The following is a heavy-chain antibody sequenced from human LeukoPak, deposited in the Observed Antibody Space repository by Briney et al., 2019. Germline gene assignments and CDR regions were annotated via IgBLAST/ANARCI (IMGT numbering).Heavy chain of an antibody. D-gene: IGHD3-16*01. CDR2: IGGSGGST. V-gene: IGHV3-23*01. CDR1: GFTFSRHA. Sequence: PGGSLRLSCVASGFTFSRHAMSWVRQAPGKGLEWVSAIGGSGGSTYYADSAKGRFTISRDNSKNTLYLQMNSLRAEDTAVYYCAKGGLGNDYIDYWGQGTLVTVSS. CDR3: AKGGLGNDYIDY. J-gene: IGHJ4*02.